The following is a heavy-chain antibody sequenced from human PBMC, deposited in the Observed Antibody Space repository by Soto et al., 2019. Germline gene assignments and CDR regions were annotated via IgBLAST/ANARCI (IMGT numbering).Heavy chain of an antibody. D-gene: IGHD3-3*01. J-gene: IGHJ4*02. CDR3: ARDRAAIDFWSGYYFY. V-gene: IGHV1-3*01. Sequence: ASVKVSCKASGYTFTSYYMHWVRQAPGQRLEWMGWINAGNGNTKYSQKFQGRVTITRDTSASTAYMELSSLRSEDTAVYYCARDRAAIDFWSGYYFYWGQGTLVTVSS. CDR2: INAGNGNT. CDR1: GYTFTSYY.